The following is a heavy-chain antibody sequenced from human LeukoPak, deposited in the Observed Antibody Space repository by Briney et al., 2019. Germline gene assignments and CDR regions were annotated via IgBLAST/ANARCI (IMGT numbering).Heavy chain of an antibody. D-gene: IGHD6-19*01. CDR1: GFTFSTYA. V-gene: IGHV3-23*01. Sequence: AGSLRLSCAASGFTFSTYAMSWVRQAPGKGLECVSGISGSGGSTYYADSVKGRFTISRDNSKNMLYLQMNSLRAEDTAVYYCAKMKHPAGWGQGTLVTVSS. CDR3: AKMKHPAG. J-gene: IGHJ4*02. CDR2: ISGSGGST.